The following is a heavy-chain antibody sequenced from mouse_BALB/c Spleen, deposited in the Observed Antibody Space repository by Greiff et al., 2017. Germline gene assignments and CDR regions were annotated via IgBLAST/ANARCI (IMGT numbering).Heavy chain of an antibody. CDR2: INPSTGYT. V-gene: IGHV1-7*01. CDR3: ARSARGYAMDY. Sequence: QVHVKQSGAELAKPGASVKMSCKASGYTFTSYWMHWVKQRPGQGLEWIGYINPSTGYTEYNQKFKDKATLTADKSSSTAYMQLSSLTSEDSAVYYCARSARGYAMDYWGQGTSVTVSS. D-gene: IGHD3-1*01. CDR1: GYTFTSYW. J-gene: IGHJ4*01.